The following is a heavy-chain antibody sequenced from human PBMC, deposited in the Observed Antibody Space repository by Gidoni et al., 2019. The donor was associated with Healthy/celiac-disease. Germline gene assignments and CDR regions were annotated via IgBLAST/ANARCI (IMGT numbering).Heavy chain of an antibody. J-gene: IGHJ5*02. D-gene: IGHD6-6*01. CDR3: AIRIAALSPSWFDP. V-gene: IGHV5-51*01. CDR2: ICPSDSDT. CDR1: GYSFTSYW. Sequence: VLLVQSGAEVKMPGESLKIACKGSGYSFTSYWLGWVCQMPGTGLEWMGIICPSDSDTRYSPSCQGQVTISADKSISTAYLQWSSLKASDTAMYYCAIRIAALSPSWFDPWGQGTLVTVSS.